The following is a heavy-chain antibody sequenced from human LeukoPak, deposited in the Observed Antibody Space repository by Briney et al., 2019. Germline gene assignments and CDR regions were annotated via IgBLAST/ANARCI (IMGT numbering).Heavy chain of an antibody. J-gene: IGHJ5*01. V-gene: IGHV3-74*01. CDR2: INSDGSGT. Sequence: GGSLRLSCATSGFTLSTYWTHWVRQAPGKGLVWVQRINSDGSGTSYADSVKGRFTISRDNAKNTLYLQMDSLRPEDTAIYYCARSDWFDSWGQGTLVTVSS. CDR3: ARSDWFDS. CDR1: GFTLSTYW.